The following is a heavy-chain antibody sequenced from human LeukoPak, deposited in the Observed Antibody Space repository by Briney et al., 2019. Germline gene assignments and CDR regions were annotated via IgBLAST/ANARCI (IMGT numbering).Heavy chain of an antibody. Sequence: GGSLRLSCAASGFTFSSYEMNWVRQAPGKGLEWVAVISYDGSNKYYADSVKGRFTISRDNSKNTLYLQMNSLRAEDTAVYYCAKQGYYYGSGSDLDYWGQGTLVTVSS. CDR2: ISYDGSNK. CDR3: AKQGYYYGSGSDLDY. D-gene: IGHD3-10*01. J-gene: IGHJ4*02. CDR1: GFTFSSYE. V-gene: IGHV3-30*18.